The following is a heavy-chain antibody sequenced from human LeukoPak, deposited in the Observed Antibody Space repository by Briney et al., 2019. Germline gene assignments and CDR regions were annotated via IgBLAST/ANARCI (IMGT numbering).Heavy chain of an antibody. CDR3: ARAQWLPPERYFDY. Sequence: PSETLSLTCTVSGGSISSGGYYWSWIRQHPGKGLKWIGYIYYSGSTYYSPSLKSRVTISVDTSKNQFSLKLSSVTAADTAVYYCARAQWLPPERYFDYWGQGTLVTVSS. CDR1: GGSISSGGYY. D-gene: IGHD6-19*01. V-gene: IGHV4-31*03. CDR2: IYYSGST. J-gene: IGHJ4*02.